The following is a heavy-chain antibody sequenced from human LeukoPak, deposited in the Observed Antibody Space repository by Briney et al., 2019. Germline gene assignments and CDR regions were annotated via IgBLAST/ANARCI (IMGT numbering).Heavy chain of an antibody. Sequence: ASVKVSCKASGYTFTNYYMHWVRQAPGQGREWMGIINPSGGSISYAQKFQGRVTMTWDTSTSTVYMELSSLTSEDTAVFYCAREGPSTYHFDYWGQGTLVTVSS. J-gene: IGHJ4*02. CDR1: GYTFTNYY. V-gene: IGHV1-46*01. CDR3: AREGPSTYHFDY. CDR2: INPSGGSI.